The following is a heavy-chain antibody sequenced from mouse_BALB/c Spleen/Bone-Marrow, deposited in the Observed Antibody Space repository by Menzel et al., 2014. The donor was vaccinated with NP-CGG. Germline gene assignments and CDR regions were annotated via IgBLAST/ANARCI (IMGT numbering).Heavy chain of an antibody. V-gene: IGHV7-3*02. CDR3: ARDDYYAMDY. CDR2: IRNKANGYTT. Sequence: EVKVEESGGGLVQPGGSLRLSCATSGFTFTDYYMSWVRQPPGKALEWLGFIRNKANGYTTEYSASVKGRFTISRDNSXXXXXXXMNTLRAEDSATYYCARDDYYAMDYWGQGTSVTVSS. J-gene: IGHJ4*01. CDR1: GFTFTDYY.